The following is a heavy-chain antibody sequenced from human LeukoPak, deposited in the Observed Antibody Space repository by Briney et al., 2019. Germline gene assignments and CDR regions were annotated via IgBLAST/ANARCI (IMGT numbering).Heavy chain of an antibody. Sequence: PSETLSLTCTVSGGSISSGGYYWSWIRQPPGKGLEWIGYIYHSGSTYYNPSLKSRVTISVDRSKNQFSLKLSSVTAADTAVYYCARDGQQLAHAFDIWGQGTMVTVSS. D-gene: IGHD6-13*01. CDR3: ARDGQQLAHAFDI. CDR2: IYHSGST. J-gene: IGHJ3*02. CDR1: GGSISSGGYY. V-gene: IGHV4-30-2*01.